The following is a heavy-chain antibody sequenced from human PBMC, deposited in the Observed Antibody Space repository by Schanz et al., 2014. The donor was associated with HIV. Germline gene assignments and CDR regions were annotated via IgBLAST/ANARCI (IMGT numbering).Heavy chain of an antibody. J-gene: IGHJ4*02. CDR1: GFTFSSYA. D-gene: IGHD2-2*02. CDR3: ARGGYCSATGCYRGLGLDF. Sequence: VQLVESGGGVVQPGGSLRLSCAASGFTFSSYAMSWVRQAPGKGLKWVAGITGSGDSAHYADSLRGRFTISRDNSKNTLFLQIHSLRIEDTAVYYCARGGYCSATGCYRGLGLDFWGQGTLVTVSS. V-gene: IGHV3-23*04. CDR2: ITGSGDSA.